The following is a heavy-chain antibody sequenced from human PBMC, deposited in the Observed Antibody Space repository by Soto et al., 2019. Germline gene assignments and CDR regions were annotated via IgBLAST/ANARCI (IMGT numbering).Heavy chain of an antibody. Sequence: PGGSLRLSCAASGFTFSSYAMSWVRQAPGKGLEWVSAISGSGVSTYYADSVKGRFTISRDNAKNSLFLQMNSLRAEDTAVYYCARIASAGRGWDVWGQGTTVTVSS. CDR1: GFTFSSYA. D-gene: IGHD6-13*01. CDR2: ISGSGVST. CDR3: ARIASAGRGWDV. V-gene: IGHV3-23*01. J-gene: IGHJ6*02.